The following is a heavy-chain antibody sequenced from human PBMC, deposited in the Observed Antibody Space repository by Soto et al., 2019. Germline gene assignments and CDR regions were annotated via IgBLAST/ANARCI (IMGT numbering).Heavy chain of an antibody. CDR3: ARDQPGYSYGYGLGY. CDR1: GFTFSSYS. CDR2: ISSSSSYI. V-gene: IGHV3-21*01. Sequence: EVQLVESGGGLVKPGGSLRLSCAASGFTFSSYSMNWVRQAPGKGLEWVSSISSSSSYIYYADSVKGRFTISGDNAKKSLYLQMNSLKAEYTAVYYCARDQPGYSYGYGLGYGGKGTLFTVSS. J-gene: IGHJ4*02. D-gene: IGHD5-18*01.